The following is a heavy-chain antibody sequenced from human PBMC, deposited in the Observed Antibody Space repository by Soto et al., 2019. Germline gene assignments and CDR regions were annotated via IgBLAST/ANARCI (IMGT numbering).Heavy chain of an antibody. Sequence: ASVKVSCKASGYTFTSYYMHWVRHAPGQGLEWMGIINPSGGSTSYAQKFQGRVTMTRDTSTSTVYMELSSLRSEDTAVYYCAISYCSSTSCPTYYYYYYMAVWGKGTTVTVSS. CDR3: AISYCSSTSCPTYYYYYYMAV. CDR1: GYTFTSYY. J-gene: IGHJ6*03. CDR2: INPSGGST. V-gene: IGHV1-46*03. D-gene: IGHD2-2*01.